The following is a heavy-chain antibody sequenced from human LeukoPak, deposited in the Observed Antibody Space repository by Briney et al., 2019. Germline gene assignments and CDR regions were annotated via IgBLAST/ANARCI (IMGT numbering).Heavy chain of an antibody. J-gene: IGHJ6*02. Sequence: SETLSLTCTVSGGSLSSYYWSWIRQPPGKGLEWIGYIYYSGSTTYNPSLKSRVTISVDTSKNQFSLKLSSVTAAYTAVYYCARHEGMYDFWSGYYTGMKYYGMDVWGQGTTVTVSS. CDR1: GGSLSSYY. V-gene: IGHV4-59*08. CDR3: ARHEGMYDFWSGYYTGMKYYGMDV. CDR2: IYYSGST. D-gene: IGHD3-3*01.